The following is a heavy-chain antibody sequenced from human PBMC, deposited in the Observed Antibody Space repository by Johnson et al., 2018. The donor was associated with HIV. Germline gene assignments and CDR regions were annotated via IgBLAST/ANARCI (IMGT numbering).Heavy chain of an antibody. J-gene: IGHJ3*02. Sequence: QVQLVESGGGVVQPGRSLRLSCAASGFTFSDHAMHWVRQAPGKGLEWVAVISYDGSSKYYADSVKGLFTISRDNSKNTLYLQINSLRAEDTAVYFCARDYPYDRSPRGAFDIWGQGTMVTVSS. V-gene: IGHV3-30-3*01. CDR1: GFTFSDHA. CDR3: ARDYPYDRSPRGAFDI. D-gene: IGHD3-22*01. CDR2: ISYDGSSK.